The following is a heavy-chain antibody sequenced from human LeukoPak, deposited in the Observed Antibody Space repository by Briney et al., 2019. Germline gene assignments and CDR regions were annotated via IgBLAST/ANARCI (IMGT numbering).Heavy chain of an antibody. V-gene: IGHV4-39*07. J-gene: IGHJ3*02. D-gene: IGHD2-15*01. CDR1: GGSISSSSYY. Sequence: WETLSLTCTVSGGSISSSSYYWGWIRQPPGKGLEWVGSIYYSGSTYYNPSLKSRVTISVDTSKNQFSLKLSSVTAADTAVYYCARDIGYCSGGSCAGAFDIWGQGTMVTVSS. CDR2: IYYSGST. CDR3: ARDIGYCSGGSCAGAFDI.